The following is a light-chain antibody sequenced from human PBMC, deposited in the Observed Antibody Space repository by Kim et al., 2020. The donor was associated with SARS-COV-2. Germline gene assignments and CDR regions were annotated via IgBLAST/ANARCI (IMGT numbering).Light chain of an antibody. Sequence: APEKTAWFTCGGKNIRSIGVKWSQHNPGQAPVLVIYYDSDRPSGIPERFSGSKSDTTANLTISRVDAGDEADYYCQVWDSIRDHWVFGGGPQLTVL. J-gene: IGLJ3*02. CDR2: YDS. V-gene: IGLV3-21*04. CDR3: QVWDSIRDHWV. CDR1: NIRSIG.